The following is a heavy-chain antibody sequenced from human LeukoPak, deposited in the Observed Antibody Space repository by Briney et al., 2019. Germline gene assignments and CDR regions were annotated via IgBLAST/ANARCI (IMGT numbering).Heavy chain of an antibody. V-gene: IGHV3-48*01. J-gene: IGHJ3*02. CDR2: IGISGDTK. CDR3: ARLPTLDNQLTYTSWDAFDI. Sequence: TGGSLRLSCAASGFGLGGYNMNWVRQAPGKGLEWVSYIGISGDTKYYTDSVKGRFTVSRDNAKNSLSLQMSSLRAEDTAVYYCARLPTLDNQLTYTSWDAFDIWGQGTMVTVSS. CDR1: GFGLGGYN. D-gene: IGHD2-2*01.